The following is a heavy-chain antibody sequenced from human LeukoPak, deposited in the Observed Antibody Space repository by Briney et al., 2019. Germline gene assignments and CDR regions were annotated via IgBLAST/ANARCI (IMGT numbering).Heavy chain of an antibody. V-gene: IGHV1-2*02. CDR2: INPNNGGT. J-gene: IGHJ4*02. CDR1: RYIFTSYY. D-gene: IGHD6-13*01. Sequence: ASVKVSCKASRYIFTSYYIRWVRQAPGQGLEWMGWINPNNGGTKYAQKFQGRVTMTSDTSISTAYMELSRLRSDDTAMYYCVRDRGSSWFADYWGQGTLVTVSS. CDR3: VRDRGSSWFADY.